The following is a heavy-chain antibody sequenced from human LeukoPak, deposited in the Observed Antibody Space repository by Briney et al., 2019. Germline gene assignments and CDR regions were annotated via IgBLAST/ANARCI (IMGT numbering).Heavy chain of an antibody. CDR2: INGNGGNT. V-gene: IGHV3-20*04. CDR1: GFAFGDYG. Sequence: GGSLRLSCAGSGFAFGDYGMSWVRQTPGTGLEWVASINGNGGNTDFAASVAGRFSIHRDNAKNSMYLQLNSLRAEDTAVYYCARDYADSGGYRFDQWGQGTLVIVSS. J-gene: IGHJ4*02. D-gene: IGHD3-16*01. CDR3: ARDYADSGGYRFDQ.